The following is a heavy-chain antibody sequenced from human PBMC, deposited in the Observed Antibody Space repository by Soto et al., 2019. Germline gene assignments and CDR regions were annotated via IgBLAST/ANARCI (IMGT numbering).Heavy chain of an antibody. D-gene: IGHD1-26*01. V-gene: IGHV1-58*02. Sequence: SVKVSCKASGFTFTPSTIQWVRQSRGQGLEWVGWIVVGSGSKKYAQRFQERVTITRDLSTSTAYMELSSLRSEDTAVYYCARAVRGSYYDYWGQGTLVTVSS. CDR2: IVVGSGSK. J-gene: IGHJ4*02. CDR3: ARAVRGSYYDY. CDR1: GFTFTPST.